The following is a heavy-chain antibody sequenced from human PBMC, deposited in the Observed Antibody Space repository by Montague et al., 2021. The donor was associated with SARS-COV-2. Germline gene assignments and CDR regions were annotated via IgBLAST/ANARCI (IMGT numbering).Heavy chain of an antibody. J-gene: IGHJ6*02. CDR2: TYYRSKWYN. Sequence: CAISGDSVSSNSAAWNWIRQSPSRGLEWLGRTYYRSKWYNDYAESVKSRITINPDTSKNQFSLQLNSVTPEDTAVYYCARQPLGYDFVYYYYGMDVWGQGTTVTVPS. V-gene: IGHV6-1*01. CDR3: ARQPLGYDFVYYYYGMDV. D-gene: IGHD5-12*01. CDR1: GDSVSSNSAA.